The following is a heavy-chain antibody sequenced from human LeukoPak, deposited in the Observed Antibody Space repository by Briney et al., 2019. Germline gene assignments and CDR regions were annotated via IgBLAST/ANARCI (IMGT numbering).Heavy chain of an antibody. Sequence: GGSLRLSCAASGFTFSSYSMNWVRQAPGKGLEWVSYISSSGSTIYYADSVKGRFTISRDNAKNSLYLQMNSLRAEDTAVYYCARDPNNRGSLIDYWGQGTLVTVSS. D-gene: IGHD1-14*01. CDR1: GFTFSSYS. J-gene: IGHJ4*02. V-gene: IGHV3-48*04. CDR3: ARDPNNRGSLIDY. CDR2: ISSSGSTI.